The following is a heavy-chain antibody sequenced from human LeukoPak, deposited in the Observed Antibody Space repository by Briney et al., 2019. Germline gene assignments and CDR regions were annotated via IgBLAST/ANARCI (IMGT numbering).Heavy chain of an antibody. J-gene: IGHJ4*02. Sequence: PGGSLRLSCAASGFTFSSYSMNWVRQAPGKGLEWVSSISGSSSYIYYADSVKGRFTISRDNAKNSLYLQMNSLRAEDTAVYYCARLLRYSSSPGGWGQGTLVTVSS. CDR3: ARLLRYSSSPGG. V-gene: IGHV3-21*01. D-gene: IGHD6-13*01. CDR1: GFTFSSYS. CDR2: ISGSSSYI.